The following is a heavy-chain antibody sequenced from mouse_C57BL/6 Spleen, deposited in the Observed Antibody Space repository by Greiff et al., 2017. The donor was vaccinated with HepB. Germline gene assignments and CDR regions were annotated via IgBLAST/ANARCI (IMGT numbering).Heavy chain of an antibody. CDR1: GYAFSSSW. CDR3: ARGRWLRYFDY. Sequence: QVQLQQSGPELVKPGASVKISCKASGYAFSSSWMNWVKQRPGKGLEWIGRIYPGNGDTNYNGKFKGKATLTADKSSSTAYMQLSSLTSEDSAVYVCARGRWLRYFDYWGQGTTLTVSS. V-gene: IGHV1-82*01. CDR2: IYPGNGDT. D-gene: IGHD2-2*01. J-gene: IGHJ2*01.